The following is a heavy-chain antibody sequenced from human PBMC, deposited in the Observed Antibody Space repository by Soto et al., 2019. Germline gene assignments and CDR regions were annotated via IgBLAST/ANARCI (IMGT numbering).Heavy chain of an antibody. CDR2: IYHSGVT. J-gene: IGHJ4*02. V-gene: IGHV4-4*02. Sequence: SETLSLTCAVSGGSIRSNNWWSWVRQPPGKGLEWIGEIYHSGVTNYNPSLKSRVTISVGKSKNQFSLKLSSLTAADTAVYYCARISAYHFDYWGQGTLVTVSS. D-gene: IGHD3-16*01. CDR1: GGSIRSNNW. CDR3: ARISAYHFDY.